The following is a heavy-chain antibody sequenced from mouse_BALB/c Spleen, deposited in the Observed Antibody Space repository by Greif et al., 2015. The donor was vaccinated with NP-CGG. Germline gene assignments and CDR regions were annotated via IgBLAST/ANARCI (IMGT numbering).Heavy chain of an antibody. J-gene: IGHJ4*01. Sequence: EVKLVESGAELVKPGASVKLSCTASGFNIKDTYMHWVKQRPEQGLEWIGRIDPANGNTKYDPKFQGKATITADTSSNTAYLQLSSLTSEDTAVYYCARNYYDYDYYAMDYWGQGTSVTVSS. CDR2: IDPANGNT. V-gene: IGHV14-3*02. CDR3: ARNYYDYDYYAMDY. D-gene: IGHD2-4*01. CDR1: GFNIKDTY.